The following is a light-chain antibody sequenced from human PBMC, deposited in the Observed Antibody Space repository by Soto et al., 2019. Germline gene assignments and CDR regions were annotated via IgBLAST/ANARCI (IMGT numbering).Light chain of an antibody. CDR1: QSINSY. V-gene: IGKV1-39*01. J-gene: IGKJ4*01. CDR3: QQNYNSPLT. CDR2: AAS. Sequence: DIQMTQSPSSLSASVGDRVTITCRASQSINSYLNWYQQKPGKAPNLLIYAASSLQSGVPSRFSGSGSGTDFTLTISSLQPEDFATYYCQQNYNSPLTFGGGTKVDI.